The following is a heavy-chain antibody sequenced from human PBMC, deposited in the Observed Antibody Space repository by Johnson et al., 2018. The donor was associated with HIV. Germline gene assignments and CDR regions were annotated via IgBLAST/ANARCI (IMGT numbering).Heavy chain of an antibody. V-gene: IGHV3-30*02. CDR2: IRYDGSNK. CDR3: AREIGWRSEAFDI. D-gene: IGHD2-15*01. CDR1: GFTFSSYG. J-gene: IGHJ3*02. Sequence: QVQLVESGGGVVQPGGSLRLSCAASGFTFSSYGMHWVRQAPGKGLEWVAFIRYDGSNKYYADSVKGRFTISRDNSKNSLYLQMNNLRAEDTALYYCAREIGWRSEAFDIWGQGTMVTVSS.